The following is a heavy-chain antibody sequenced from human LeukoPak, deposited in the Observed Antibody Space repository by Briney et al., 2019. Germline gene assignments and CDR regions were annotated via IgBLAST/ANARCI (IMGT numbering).Heavy chain of an antibody. CDR1: GYSISSGYY. Sequence: SETLSLTCTVSGYSISSGYYWGWIRQPPGKGLEWIGSIYHSGSTYYNPSLKSRVTISVDTSKNQFSLKLSSVTAADTAVYYCAGEMGYSGDDPRYMDVWGKGTTVTVSS. CDR3: AGEMGYSGDDPRYMDV. CDR2: IYHSGST. V-gene: IGHV4-38-2*02. J-gene: IGHJ6*03. D-gene: IGHD5-12*01.